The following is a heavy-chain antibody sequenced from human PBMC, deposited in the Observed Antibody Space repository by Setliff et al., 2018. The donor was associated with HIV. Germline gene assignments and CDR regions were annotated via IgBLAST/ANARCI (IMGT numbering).Heavy chain of an antibody. CDR2: IYYSGST. V-gene: IGHV4-31*03. D-gene: IGHD3-10*01. Sequence: SETLSLTCTVSGGSISSGNYYWSWIRQHPGKGLEWIGYIYYSGSTYYNPSLKSRVTMSVDTSKNQFSLKLSSVTAADTAAYYCAREGARHYGSGRYHSWFDPWGQGTQVTVSS. CDR3: AREGARHYGSGRYHSWFDP. J-gene: IGHJ5*02. CDR1: GGSISSGNYY.